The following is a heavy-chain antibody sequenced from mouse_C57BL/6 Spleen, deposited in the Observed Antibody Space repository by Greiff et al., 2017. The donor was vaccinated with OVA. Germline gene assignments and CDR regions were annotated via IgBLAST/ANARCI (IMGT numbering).Heavy chain of an antibody. CDR2: IYPGDGDT. D-gene: IGHD6-2*01. CDR1: GYAFSSSW. CDR3: AGRGSLWFAY. V-gene: IGHV1-82*01. Sequence: QVQLQQSGPELVKPGASVKISCKASGYAFSSSWMNWVKQRPGKGLEWIGRIYPGDGDTNYNGKFKGKATLTADKSSSTAYMQLSSLTSEDSAVYFCAGRGSLWFAYWGQGTLVTVSA. J-gene: IGHJ3*01.